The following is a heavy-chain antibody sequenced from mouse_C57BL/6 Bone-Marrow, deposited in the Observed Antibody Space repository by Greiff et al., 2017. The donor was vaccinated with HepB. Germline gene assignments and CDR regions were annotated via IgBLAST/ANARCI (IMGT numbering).Heavy chain of an antibody. CDR2: ISSGSSTI. CDR1: GFTFSDYG. D-gene: IGHD1-2*01. V-gene: IGHV5-17*01. Sequence: EVKLVESGGGLVKPGGSLKLSCAASGFTFSDYGMHWVRQAPEKGLEWVAYISSGSSTIYYADTVKGRFTISRDNAKNTLFLQMTSLRSEDTAMYYCGRDNGHKWYDMDDWGQGTSVTVSS. J-gene: IGHJ4*01. CDR3: GRDNGHKWYDMDD.